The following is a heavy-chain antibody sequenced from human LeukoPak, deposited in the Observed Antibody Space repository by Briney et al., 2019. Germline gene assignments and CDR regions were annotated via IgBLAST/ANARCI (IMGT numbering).Heavy chain of an antibody. V-gene: IGHV1-8*01. CDR1: GYTFTSYD. Sequence: ASVKVSCKASGYTFTSYDINWVRQATGQGLEWMGWMNPNSGNTGYAQKFQGRVTMTTDTSTSTAYMELRSLRSDDTAVYYCARDEGSSWSGAFDIWGQGTMVTVSS. CDR3: ARDEGSSWSGAFDI. J-gene: IGHJ3*02. CDR2: MNPNSGNT. D-gene: IGHD6-13*01.